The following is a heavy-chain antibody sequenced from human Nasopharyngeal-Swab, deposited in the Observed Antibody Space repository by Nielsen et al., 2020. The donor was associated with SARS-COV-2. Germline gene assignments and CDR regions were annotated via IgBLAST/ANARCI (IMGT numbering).Heavy chain of an antibody. CDR2: ISSSSSYI. J-gene: IGHJ4*02. D-gene: IGHD6-19*01. V-gene: IGHV3-21*01. CDR1: GFTFRSYS. CDR3: ARADSSGWTWFDY. Sequence: LSCAGFGFTFRSYSMNRLRHAPGKGLEWVSSISSSSSYIYYADSVKGRFTISRDNAKNSLYLQMNSLRAEDTAVYYCARADSSGWTWFDYWGQGTLVTVSS.